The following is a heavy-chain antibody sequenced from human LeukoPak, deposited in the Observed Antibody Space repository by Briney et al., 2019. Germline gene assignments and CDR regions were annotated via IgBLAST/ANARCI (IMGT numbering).Heavy chain of an antibody. Sequence: PSETLSLTCGVSGGSIDITNYWSWVRQAPGKGLERIGEISRDGTKNHNPSLRSRVAMSLDRANNQFSLSLTCVNAADTAVYYCTREDRPFCPFAYWGQGVLVTVSS. CDR1: GGSIDITNY. CDR3: TREDRPFCPFAY. J-gene: IGHJ4*02. D-gene: IGHD3-22*01. V-gene: IGHV4-4*02. CDR2: ISRDGTK.